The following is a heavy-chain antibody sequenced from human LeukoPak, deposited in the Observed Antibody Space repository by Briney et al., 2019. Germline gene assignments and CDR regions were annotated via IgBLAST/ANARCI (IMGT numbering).Heavy chain of an antibody. J-gene: IGHJ2*01. D-gene: IGHD4-17*01. CDR2: IYTSGST. CDR1: GGSISSGSYY. V-gene: IGHV4-61*02. CDR3: ARGTVPTRWYFDL. Sequence: SQTLSLTCTVSGGSISSGSYYWSWIRQPAGKGLEWIGRIYTSGSTNYNPSLKSRVTISVDTSKNQFSLKLSSVTAADTAVYYCARGTVPTRWYFDLWGRGTLVTVSS.